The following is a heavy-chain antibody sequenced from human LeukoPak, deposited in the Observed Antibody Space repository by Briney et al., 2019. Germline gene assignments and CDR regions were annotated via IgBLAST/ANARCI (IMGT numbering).Heavy chain of an antibody. J-gene: IGHJ3*02. D-gene: IGHD2-2*01. V-gene: IGHV1-69*05. CDR1: GGTFSSYA. CDR3: AREGEDCSSTSCYPDAFDI. CDR2: IIPIFGTA. Sequence: SVKVSCEASGGTFSSYAISWVRQAPGQGLEWMRGIIPIFGTANYAQKFQGRVTITTDESTSTAYMELSSLRSEDTAVYYCAREGEDCSSTSCYPDAFDIWGQGTMVTVSS.